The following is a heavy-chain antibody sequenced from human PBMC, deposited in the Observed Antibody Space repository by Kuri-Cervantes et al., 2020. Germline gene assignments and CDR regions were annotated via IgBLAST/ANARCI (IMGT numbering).Heavy chain of an antibody. CDR2: ISASGGST. Sequence: GESLKISCAASGFTFSKHAMSWVRQAPGKGLEWVSTISASGGSTYYADSVKGRFTISRDNYKNTLYLEVNSLRAEDTAVYYCARGSPPTLRAGDYWGQGTLVTVSS. CDR1: GFTFSKHA. D-gene: IGHD2/OR15-2a*01. J-gene: IGHJ4*02. V-gene: IGHV3-23*01. CDR3: ARGSPPTLRAGDY.